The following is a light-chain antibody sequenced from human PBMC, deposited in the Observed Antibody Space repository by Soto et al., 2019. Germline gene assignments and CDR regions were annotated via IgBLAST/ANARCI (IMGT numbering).Light chain of an antibody. CDR3: SSYTTSTTLI. V-gene: IGLV2-14*01. CDR2: GVR. J-gene: IGLJ2*01. Sequence: QSVLTQPASVSGSPGQSITISCTGTSSDVGGYNYVAWYQHHPGKAPKLMIYGVRNRPSGVPNRFSGSKSGNTASLTISGLQAEDEADYYCSSYTTSTTLIFGGGTKVTVL. CDR1: SSDVGGYNY.